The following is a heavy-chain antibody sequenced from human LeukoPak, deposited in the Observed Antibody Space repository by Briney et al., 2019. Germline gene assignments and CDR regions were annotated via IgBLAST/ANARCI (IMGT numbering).Heavy chain of an antibody. V-gene: IGHV4-38-2*02. D-gene: IGHD3-22*01. CDR3: ARVHYYDASDYSTSNWFDP. Sequence: SSETLSLTCSISGYSISSGYFWGWIRQPPGKGLEWIGNIHHDGITYYNPSLKSRVTISLDPSKNQFSLKLTSVAAADTALYHCARVHYYDASDYSTSNWFDPWGQGTLVTVSS. CDR1: GYSISSGYF. J-gene: IGHJ5*02. CDR2: IHHDGIT.